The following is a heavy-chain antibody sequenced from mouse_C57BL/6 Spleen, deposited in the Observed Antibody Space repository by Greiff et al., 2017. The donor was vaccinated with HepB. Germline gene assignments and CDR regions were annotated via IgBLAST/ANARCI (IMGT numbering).Heavy chain of an antibody. CDR1: GYAFTNYL. CDR2: INPGSGGT. Sequence: QVQLKQSGAELVRPGTSVKVSCKASGYAFTNYLIEWVKQRPGQGLEWIGVINPGSGGTNYNEKFKGKATLTVDKSSSTAYINLSSLTSEDSAVYYCARALLRQYFDVWGTGTTVTVSS. V-gene: IGHV1-54*01. J-gene: IGHJ1*03. D-gene: IGHD1-2*01. CDR3: ARALLRQYFDV.